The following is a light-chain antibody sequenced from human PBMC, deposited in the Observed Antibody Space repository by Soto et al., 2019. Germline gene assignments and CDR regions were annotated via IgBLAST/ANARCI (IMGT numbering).Light chain of an antibody. CDR2: AAS. CDR1: QSIGYW. Sequence: DIQMTQSPSRLSASVGDRVTITCRASQSIGYWLAWYQQKPGKAPNLLIYAASTLETGVPSRFSCRGFGTELTLTLASLQTDVSASYYCQQYNSFSKTFGRGTKVEIK. J-gene: IGKJ4*02. V-gene: IGKV1-5*01. CDR3: QQYNSFSKT.